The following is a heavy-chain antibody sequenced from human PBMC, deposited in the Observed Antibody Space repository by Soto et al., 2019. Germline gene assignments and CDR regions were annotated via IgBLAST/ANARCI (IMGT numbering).Heavy chain of an antibody. CDR2: INPNSGGT. CDR3: ARDGIGYSYGYHYYGMDV. Sequence: GASVKVSCKASGYTFTGYYMHWVRQAPGQGLEWMGWINPNSGGTNYAQKFQGWVTMTRDTSISTAYMELSRLRSDDTAVYYCARDGIGYSYGYHYYGMDVWGQGTTVTVSS. V-gene: IGHV1-2*04. D-gene: IGHD5-18*01. J-gene: IGHJ6*02. CDR1: GYTFTGYY.